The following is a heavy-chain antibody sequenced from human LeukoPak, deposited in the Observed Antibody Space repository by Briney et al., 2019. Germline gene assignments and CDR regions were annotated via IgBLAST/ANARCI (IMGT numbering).Heavy chain of an antibody. CDR3: ARDGEYQLLYNWFDP. J-gene: IGHJ5*02. Sequence: SETLSLTCTVSGGSISSYYWSWIRQPPGKGLEWIGYIYYSGSTNYNPSLKSRVTMSVDTSKNQFSLKLSSVTAADTAVYYCARDGEYQLLYNWFDPWGQGTLVTVSS. D-gene: IGHD2-2*01. V-gene: IGHV4-59*12. CDR1: GGSISSYY. CDR2: IYYSGST.